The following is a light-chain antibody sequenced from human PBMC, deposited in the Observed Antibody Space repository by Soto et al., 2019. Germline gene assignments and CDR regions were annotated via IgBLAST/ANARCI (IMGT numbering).Light chain of an antibody. CDR3: HQRSGRPPVT. CDR2: AAA. J-gene: IGKJ5*01. CDR1: QSINTR. Sequence: EIVLTQSPATLSLSPGERATLSCRASQSINTRLAWYRQKPGQAPRRLINAAANTATGIPADCSGSGSGTDFTLTIISLLEEDDVVDYCHQRSGRPPVTFGQGTRLEIK. V-gene: IGKV3-11*01.